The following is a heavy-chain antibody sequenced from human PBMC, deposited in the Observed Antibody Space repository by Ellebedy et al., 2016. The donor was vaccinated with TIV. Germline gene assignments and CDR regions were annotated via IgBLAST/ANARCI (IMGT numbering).Heavy chain of an antibody. Sequence: MPSETLSLTCTVSGDSISSYYWSWIRQPPGKGLEWIGYTYYSGSTNYNPSLKSRVTISVDTSKNQFSLNLNSVTAADTAVYYCAREAYYYDVSAYPYCDYWGQGILVTVSS. J-gene: IGHJ4*02. V-gene: IGHV4-59*01. D-gene: IGHD3-22*01. CDR2: TYYSGST. CDR1: GDSISSYY. CDR3: AREAYYYDVSAYPYCDY.